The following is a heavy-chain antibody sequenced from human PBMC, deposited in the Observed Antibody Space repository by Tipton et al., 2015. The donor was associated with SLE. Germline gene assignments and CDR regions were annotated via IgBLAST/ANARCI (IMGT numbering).Heavy chain of an antibody. V-gene: IGHV4-61*02. CDR2: SYTSGST. Sequence: TLSLTCTVSGGSISSSSYYWSWIRQPAGKGLEWIGRSYTSGSTNYNPSLKSRVTMSVDTSKNQFSLKLSSVTAADTAVYYCARDLWLYYYDSTEAFDYWGQGTLVTVSS. J-gene: IGHJ4*02. CDR3: ARDLWLYYYDSTEAFDY. D-gene: IGHD3-22*01. CDR1: GGSISSSSYY.